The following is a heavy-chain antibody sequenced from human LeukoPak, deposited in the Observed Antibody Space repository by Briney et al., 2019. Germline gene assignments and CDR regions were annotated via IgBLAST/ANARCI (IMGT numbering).Heavy chain of an antibody. D-gene: IGHD3-3*01. V-gene: IGHV1-2*02. J-gene: IGHJ5*02. CDR3: ARDRVFGVVFGRFDP. Sequence: ASVKVSCKASGYTFTGYYLHWLRQAPGQGLEWMGWINPNSGGTSYAQKFQGRVSMTRDTSISTVYMELSGLRSDDTAIYYCARDRVFGVVFGRFDPWGQGTLVTVST. CDR1: GYTFTGYY. CDR2: INPNSGGT.